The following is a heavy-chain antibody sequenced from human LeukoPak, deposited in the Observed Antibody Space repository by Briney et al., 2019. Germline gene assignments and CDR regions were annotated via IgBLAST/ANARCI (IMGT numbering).Heavy chain of an antibody. Sequence: GESLKISCKGSGYSFISYWIGWVRQMPGKGLEWMGIIYPGDSDTRYSPSFQGQVTISADKSTSTAYLQWSSLKASDTAMYYCARQPSSSGVNFDYWGQGTLVTVSS. D-gene: IGHD6-19*01. J-gene: IGHJ4*02. CDR3: ARQPSSSGVNFDY. CDR1: GYSFISYW. V-gene: IGHV5-51*01. CDR2: IYPGDSDT.